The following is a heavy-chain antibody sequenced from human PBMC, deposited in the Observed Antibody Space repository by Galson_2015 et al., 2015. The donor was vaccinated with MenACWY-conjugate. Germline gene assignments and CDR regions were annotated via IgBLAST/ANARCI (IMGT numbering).Heavy chain of an antibody. CDR3: SRPVRNRLTTPVPYYVDH. CDR1: GFTLSHYW. J-gene: IGHJ4*02. V-gene: IGHV3-7*03. Sequence: SLRLSCAASGFTLSHYWMSWVRQAPGKGLEWVATIREDGSEAFLVDSVKERFIISRDNAQNSLYIQMNTLRAKDTAVHFCSRPVRNRLTTPVPYYVDHWGRGTRVTVSS. D-gene: IGHD1-14*01. CDR2: IREDGSEA.